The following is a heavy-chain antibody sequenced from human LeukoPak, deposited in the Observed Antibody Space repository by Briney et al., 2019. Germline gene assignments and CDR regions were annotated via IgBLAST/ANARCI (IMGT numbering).Heavy chain of an antibody. V-gene: IGHV3-23*01. CDR1: GFTFSSYA. CDR2: ISGSGGST. D-gene: IGHD4-23*01. Sequence: GGSLRLSCAASGFTFSSYAMSWVRQAPGKGLEGVSAISGSGGSTYYADSVKGRFTISRENSKNTMYLQMNSLRAEDTAVYYCAKDKGKAALQDNYYYGMDVWGQGTTVTVSS. CDR3: AKDKGKAALQDNYYYGMDV. J-gene: IGHJ6*02.